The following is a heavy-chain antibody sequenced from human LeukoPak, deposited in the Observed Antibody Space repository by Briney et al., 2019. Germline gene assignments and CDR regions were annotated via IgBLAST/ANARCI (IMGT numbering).Heavy chain of an antibody. V-gene: IGHV1-2*04. Sequence: GASVKVSCKASGYTFTGYYMHWVRQAPGQGLEWMGWINPNSGGTNYAQKFQGWVTMTRDTSISTAYMELSRLRSDDTAVYYCARGLASSSWYGFDYWGQGTLATVSS. CDR2: INPNSGGT. CDR3: ARGLASSSWYGFDY. D-gene: IGHD6-13*01. J-gene: IGHJ4*02. CDR1: GYTFTGYY.